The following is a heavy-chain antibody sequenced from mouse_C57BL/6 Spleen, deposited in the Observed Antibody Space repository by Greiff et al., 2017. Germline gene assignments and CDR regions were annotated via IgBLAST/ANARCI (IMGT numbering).Heavy chain of an antibody. CDR2: IDPSDSET. V-gene: IGHV1-52*01. CDR3: ARLGYYSNLGYFDY. D-gene: IGHD2-5*01. CDR1: GYTFTSYW. J-gene: IGHJ2*01. Sequence: QVQLQQSGAELVRPGSSVKLSCKASGYTFTSYWMHWVKQRPIQGLEWIGNIDPSDSETHSNQKFKDKATLTVDKSSSTAYMQLSSLTSEDSAVDYCARLGYYSNLGYFDYWGQGTTLTVSS.